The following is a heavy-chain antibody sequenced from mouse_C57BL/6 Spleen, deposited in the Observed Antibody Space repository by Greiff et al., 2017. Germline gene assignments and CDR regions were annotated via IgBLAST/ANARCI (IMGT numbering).Heavy chain of an antibody. CDR2: FNPSSGST. D-gene: IGHD1-1*01. CDR3: ASTVVDSFAY. V-gene: IGHV1-4*01. Sequence: VQLVESGAELARPGASVKMSCKASGYTFTSYTMHWVKQRPGQGLEWIGYFNPSSGSTKSNQKFKDKATLTEDKSSSTAYMQLSSLTSEDSAVYYCASTVVDSFAYWGQGTLVTVSA. CDR1: GYTFTSYT. J-gene: IGHJ3*01.